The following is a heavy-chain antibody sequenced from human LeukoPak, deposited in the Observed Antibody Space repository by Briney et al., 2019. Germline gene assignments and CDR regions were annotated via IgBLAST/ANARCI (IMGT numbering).Heavy chain of an antibody. J-gene: IGHJ2*01. Sequence: SETLSLTCTVSGGSINTYYWSWIRQPPGKGLEWVGYIFYTGNTNYNPSLKSRVTISVDKSKNQFSLKLSSVTAADTAVYYCASGAVTTQSDWYFDLWGRGTLVTVSS. CDR3: ASGAVTTQSDWYFDL. V-gene: IGHV4-59*12. CDR1: GGSINTYY. CDR2: IFYTGNT. D-gene: IGHD4-17*01.